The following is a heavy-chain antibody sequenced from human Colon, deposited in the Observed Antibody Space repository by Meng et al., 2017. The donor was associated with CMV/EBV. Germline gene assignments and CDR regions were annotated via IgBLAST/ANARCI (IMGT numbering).Heavy chain of an antibody. D-gene: IGHD2-2*01. CDR2: VYYSGAA. J-gene: IGHJ4*02. V-gene: IGHV4-61*01. CDR3: ARGQGYCTSANCLKYYFDF. CDR1: GGSVSSGSFY. Sequence: SETLSLTCSVSGGSVSSGSFYWNWIRQPPGKGLEWMGYVYYSGAATYTPSLRSRLSISVDMSKNQVYLTLNSVTAADTAVYYCARGQGYCTSANCLKYYFDFWGQGALVTVSS.